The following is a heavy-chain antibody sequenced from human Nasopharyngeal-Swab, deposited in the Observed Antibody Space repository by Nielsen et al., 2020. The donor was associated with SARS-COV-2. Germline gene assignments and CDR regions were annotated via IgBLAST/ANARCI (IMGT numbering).Heavy chain of an antibody. CDR2: ISCNSGTK. CDR1: GFDFDDYA. Sequence: GGSLRLSCTASGFDFDDYAMHWVRHSAGKGLEWVSGISCNSGTKGYADSVKGRFTISRDNAKNSLYLQMDSLRPDDTAIYYCARDEHYYDSSGFDYWGQGSLVTVSP. V-gene: IGHV3-9*01. D-gene: IGHD3-22*01. CDR3: ARDEHYYDSSGFDY. J-gene: IGHJ4*02.